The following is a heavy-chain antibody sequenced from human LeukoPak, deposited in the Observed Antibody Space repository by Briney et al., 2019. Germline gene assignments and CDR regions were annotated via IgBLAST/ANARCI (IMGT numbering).Heavy chain of an antibody. V-gene: IGHV4-59*01. Sequence: PSETLSLTCTVSGGSISSYYWSWIRQPPGKGLEWIGYIYYSGSTNYNPSLKGRVTISVDTSKNQFSLKLSSVTAADTAVYYCASTQPRLYYDILTGYYPDAFDIWGQGTMVTVSS. J-gene: IGHJ3*02. D-gene: IGHD3-9*01. CDR1: GGSISSYY. CDR3: ASTQPRLYYDILTGYYPDAFDI. CDR2: IYYSGST.